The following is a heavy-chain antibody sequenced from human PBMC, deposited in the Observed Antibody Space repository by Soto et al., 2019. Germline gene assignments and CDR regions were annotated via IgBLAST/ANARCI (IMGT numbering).Heavy chain of an antibody. J-gene: IGHJ5*02. D-gene: IGHD4-4*01. Sequence: TLSLTCTVSCGSISSGGYYWSWIRQHPGKGLEWIGYIYYSGSTYYNPSLKSRVTISVDTSKNQFSLKLSSVTAADTAVYYCARDQGRYSNYEGAWFDPWGQGTLVTVSS. CDR2: IYYSGST. CDR1: CGSISSGGYY. CDR3: ARDQGRYSNYEGAWFDP. V-gene: IGHV4-31*03.